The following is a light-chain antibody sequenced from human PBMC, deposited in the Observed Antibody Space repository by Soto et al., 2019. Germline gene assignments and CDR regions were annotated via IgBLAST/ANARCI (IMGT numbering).Light chain of an antibody. CDR2: NNN. CDR1: TSNIGSNT. Sequence: QSVLTQPPSASGTPGQGVPISCSGITSNIGSNTVNWYQQLPGTAPKLLIYNNNQRPSGVPDRFSGSKSGTSASLAIGGLQSGDEADYYCAAWDDSLNGYVFGTGTKVTVL. V-gene: IGLV1-44*01. J-gene: IGLJ1*01. CDR3: AAWDDSLNGYV.